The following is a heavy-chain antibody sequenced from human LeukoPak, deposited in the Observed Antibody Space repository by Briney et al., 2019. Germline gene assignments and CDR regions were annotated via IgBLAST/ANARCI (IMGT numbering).Heavy chain of an antibody. CDR1: GFTFDDYA. J-gene: IGHJ3*02. D-gene: IGHD1-26*01. V-gene: IGHV3-9*03. Sequence: PGGSLRLSCAASGFTFDDYAMHWVRQAPGKGLEWVSGISWDSGSVAYADSVKGRFKISRDDAKPSMFLLMNSLRVEEMAMYYCVKGDCSIVPDAFDIWGQGKMVTVSS. CDR2: ISWDSGSV. CDR3: VKGDCSIVPDAFDI.